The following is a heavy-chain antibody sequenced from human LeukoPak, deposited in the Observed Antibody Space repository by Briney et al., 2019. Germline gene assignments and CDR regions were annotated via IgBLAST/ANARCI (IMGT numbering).Heavy chain of an antibody. D-gene: IGHD4-11*01. Sequence: GGSLRLSCAASGFTFSDYYMSWIRQAPGKGLEWVSYISSSGSTIYYADSVKGRFTISRDNAKNSLYLQMNSLRAEDTAVYYCARDRAVTTSWFDPWGQGTLVTVSS. CDR1: GFTFSDYY. J-gene: IGHJ5*02. V-gene: IGHV3-11*04. CDR3: ARDRAVTTSWFDP. CDR2: ISSSGSTI.